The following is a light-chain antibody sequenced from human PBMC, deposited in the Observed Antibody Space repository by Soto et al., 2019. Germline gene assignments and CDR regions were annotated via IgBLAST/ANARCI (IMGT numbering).Light chain of an antibody. CDR1: QSVSSSY. J-gene: IGKJ1*01. Sequence: GWSQSPGTLSFSPGERATLSCRASQSVSSSYLAWYQQKPGQAPRLLIYGASSRATGIPDRFSGSGSGTDFTLTISRLEPEDFRVYYCQQYGRSRTFGQGTKV. CDR2: GAS. V-gene: IGKV3-20*01. CDR3: QQYGRSRT.